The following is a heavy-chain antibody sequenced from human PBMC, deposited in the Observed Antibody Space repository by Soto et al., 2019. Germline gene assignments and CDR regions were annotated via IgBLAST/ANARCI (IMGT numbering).Heavy chain of an antibody. CDR1: GGSFSGYY. D-gene: IGHD6-25*01. V-gene: IGHV4-34*01. CDR2: INHSGST. CDR3: ASFQGRGRDNWFDP. Sequence: SETLSLTCAVYGGSFSGYYWSWIRQPPGKGLEWIGEINHSGSTNYNPSLKSRVTISVDTSKNQFSLKLSSVTAADAAVYYCASFQGRGRDNWFDPWGQGTLVTVSS. J-gene: IGHJ5*02.